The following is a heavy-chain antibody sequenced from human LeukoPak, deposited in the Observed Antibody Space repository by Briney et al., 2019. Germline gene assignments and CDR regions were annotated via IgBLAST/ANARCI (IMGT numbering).Heavy chain of an antibody. Sequence: SETLTLTCAVYGGSFSGYYWSWIRQPPGKGLEWIGEINHSGSTNYNPSLKSRVTISVDTSKNQFSLKLSSVTAADTAVYYCARHRCSGGSCYPMNWFDPWGQGTLVTVSS. V-gene: IGHV4-34*01. D-gene: IGHD2-15*01. CDR3: ARHRCSGGSCYPMNWFDP. J-gene: IGHJ5*02. CDR1: GGSFSGYY. CDR2: INHSGST.